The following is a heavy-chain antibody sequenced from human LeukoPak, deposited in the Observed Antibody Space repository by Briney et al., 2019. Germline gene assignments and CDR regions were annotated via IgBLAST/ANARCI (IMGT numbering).Heavy chain of an antibody. V-gene: IGHV1-69*04. J-gene: IGHJ4*02. CDR1: GGTFSSYA. CDR3: AINLRDGGDYFDY. CDR2: IIPIFGLA. Sequence: GASVKVSCKAYGGTFSSYAISWVRQAPGQGLEWMGRIIPIFGLANYAQKFQGRATITEDKSTSTAYMELSSLRSEDTAVYYCAINLRDGGDYFDYWGQGTLVTVSS. D-gene: IGHD5-24*01.